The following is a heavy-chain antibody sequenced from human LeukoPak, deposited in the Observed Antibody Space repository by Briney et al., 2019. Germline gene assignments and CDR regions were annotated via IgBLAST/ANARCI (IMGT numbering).Heavy chain of an antibody. D-gene: IGHD3-9*01. CDR1: GGPFSGYY. V-gene: IGHV4-34*01. CDR2: INHSGST. Sequence: PSETLSLTCAVYGGPFSGYYWSWIRQPPGKGLEWIGEINHSGSTNYNPSLKSRVTISVDTSKNQFSLKLSSVTAADTAVYYCARGRDDILTGYYTLIFDYWGQGTLVTVSS. J-gene: IGHJ4*02. CDR3: ARGRDDILTGYYTLIFDY.